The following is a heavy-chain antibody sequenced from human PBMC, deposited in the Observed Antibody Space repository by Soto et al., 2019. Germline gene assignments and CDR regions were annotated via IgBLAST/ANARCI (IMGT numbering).Heavy chain of an antibody. Sequence: GGSLRLSCAASGFTFSSYSMNWVRQAPGKGLEWVSSISSSSSYIYYADSVKGRFTISRDNAKNSLYLQMNSLRAEDTAVYYCARDKSFMKVGWNDYYYYYGMDVWGQGTTVTVSS. D-gene: IGHD1-1*01. CDR1: GFTFSSYS. CDR2: ISSSSSYI. J-gene: IGHJ6*02. V-gene: IGHV3-21*01. CDR3: ARDKSFMKVGWNDYYYYYGMDV.